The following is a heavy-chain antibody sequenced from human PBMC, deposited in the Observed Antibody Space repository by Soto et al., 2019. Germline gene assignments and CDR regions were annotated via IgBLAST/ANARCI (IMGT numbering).Heavy chain of an antibody. CDR2: IGSGGDDT. Sequence: PXGSLRLSSASSVFTFSIYAMSCVRHAPGKWLEWVSSIGSGGDDTYYADSVKGRFIISRDDSKSTLSLQMKGLRAEDTAVYYCAKDRMHHNSLCDPFD. CDR1: VFTFSIYA. CDR3: AKDRMHHNSLCDPFD. D-gene: IGHD2-15*01. J-gene: IGHJ3*02. V-gene: IGHV3-23*01.